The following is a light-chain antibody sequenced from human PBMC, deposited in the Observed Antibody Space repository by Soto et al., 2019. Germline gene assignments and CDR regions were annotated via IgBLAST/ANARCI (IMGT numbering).Light chain of an antibody. CDR1: QSIGSY. CDR2: AAS. Sequence: DIQMTQSPSSLSASVGDRVTITCRASQSIGSYLHWFQQKPGKAPKLLIYAASNLQSGVPSRFSGTGSGTDFTLTISSLQPEDFASYFWPQSYITPFTFGPGTKVDIK. CDR3: PQSYITPFT. J-gene: IGKJ3*01. V-gene: IGKV1-39*01.